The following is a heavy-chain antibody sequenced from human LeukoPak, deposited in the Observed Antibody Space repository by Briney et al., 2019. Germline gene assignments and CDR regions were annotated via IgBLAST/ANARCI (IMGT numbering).Heavy chain of an antibody. CDR3: ARVRSGYYLDY. V-gene: IGHV3-48*01. CDR2: ISSSSSTI. Sequence: GGSLRLSCAASGFTFSSYSMKWVRQAPGKGLEWVSYISSSSSTINHADSVKGRFTISRDNAKNSLYLQMNSLRAEDTAVYYCARVRSGYYLDYWGQGTLVPVSS. CDR1: GFTFSSYS. J-gene: IGHJ4*02. D-gene: IGHD3-3*01.